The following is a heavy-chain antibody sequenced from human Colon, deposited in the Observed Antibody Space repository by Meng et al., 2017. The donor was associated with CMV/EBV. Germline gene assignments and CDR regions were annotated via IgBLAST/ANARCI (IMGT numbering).Heavy chain of an antibody. CDR3: ASLSGGDFDY. CDR1: AYTFTGYF. CDR2: INPIAGGT. Sequence: QRLLGQSGAEVKTPVPSGKVSFKAAAYTFTGYFMYWVRQAPGQGLEWLGVINPIAGGTNYAQKFQGRVTMTRDTSMNTAYMELSRLRSDDTAVYYCASLSGGDFDYWGQGTLVTVSS. J-gene: IGHJ4*02. V-gene: IGHV1-2*02. D-gene: IGHD1-26*01.